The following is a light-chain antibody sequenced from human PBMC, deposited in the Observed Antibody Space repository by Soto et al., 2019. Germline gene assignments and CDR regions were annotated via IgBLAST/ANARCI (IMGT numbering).Light chain of an antibody. J-gene: IGLJ1*01. V-gene: IGLV9-49*01. CDR2: VGTGGIVG. Sequence: QPVLTQPPSASASLGASVTLTCTLSSGYSNYKVDWYQQRPGKGPRFVMRVGTGGIVGSKGDGIPDRFSVLASGLNRYLTIKNIQEEDESDDHCGADHGSGSNFVYVFGTGTKVTVL. CDR1: SGYSNYK. CDR3: GADHGSGSNFVYV.